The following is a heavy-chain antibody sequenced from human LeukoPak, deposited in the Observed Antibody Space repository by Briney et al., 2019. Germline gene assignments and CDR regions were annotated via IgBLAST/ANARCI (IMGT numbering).Heavy chain of an antibody. D-gene: IGHD2-2*01. CDR1: GGSISSGSYY. Sequence: PSETLSLTCTVSGGSISSGSYYWSWIRQPAGKGLEWIGRIYTSGSTNYNPSLKSRVTISVDTSKNRFSLKLSSVTAADTAVYYCAREVVVPAAYGMTTYYMDVWGKGTTVTVSS. CDR3: AREVVVPAAYGMTTYYMDV. J-gene: IGHJ6*03. CDR2: IYTSGST. V-gene: IGHV4-61*02.